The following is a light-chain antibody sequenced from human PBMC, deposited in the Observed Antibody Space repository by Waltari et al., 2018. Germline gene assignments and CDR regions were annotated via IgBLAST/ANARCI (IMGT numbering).Light chain of an antibody. V-gene: IGKV3-20*01. Sequence: EVVLTQSPGTLSVSHGDRVTLACRASQSVNNNYVSWYQQKPGQPPRLLIYGASNRATGFPDRFSGSASGADLTLTISRLEPEDSAVYYCHHYGGSFGGGTKVQI. J-gene: IGKJ4*01. CDR3: HHYGGS. CDR1: QSVNNNY. CDR2: GAS.